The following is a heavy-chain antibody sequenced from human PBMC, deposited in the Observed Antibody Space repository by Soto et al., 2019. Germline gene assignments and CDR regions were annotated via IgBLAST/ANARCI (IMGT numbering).Heavy chain of an antibody. V-gene: IGHV4-39*01. CDR3: ARIGDYYDSSGYFDY. CDR1: GGSISSSSYY. J-gene: IGHJ4*02. CDR2: IYYSGST. Sequence: PSGTLSLTSTVSGGSISSSSYYWGWIRQPPGKGLEWIGSIYYSGSTYYNPSLKSRVTISVDTSKNQFSLKLSSVTAADTAVYYCARIGDYYDSSGYFDYWGQGTLVTISS. D-gene: IGHD3-22*01.